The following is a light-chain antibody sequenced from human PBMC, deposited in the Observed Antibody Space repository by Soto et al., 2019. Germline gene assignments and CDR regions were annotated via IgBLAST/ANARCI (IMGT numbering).Light chain of an antibody. Sequence: QSVLTQPPSASGSPGQSVTISCTGAHSDFGGYNYVSWYQQHPGKAPKLMIFEVNKRPSGVPDRFSGSKFCNTASLTVSGLQAEDEADYYCSSYAGSNNVVFVGVTNLTVL. CDR1: HSDFGGYNY. CDR3: SSYAGSNNVV. V-gene: IGLV2-8*01. CDR2: EVN. J-gene: IGLJ2*01.